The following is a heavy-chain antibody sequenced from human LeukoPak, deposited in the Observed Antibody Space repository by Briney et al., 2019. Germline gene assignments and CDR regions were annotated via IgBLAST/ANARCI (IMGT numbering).Heavy chain of an antibody. D-gene: IGHD5-24*01. Sequence: SETLSLTCTVSGGSISSGGYYWSWIRQPPGKGLEWIGYIYHSGSTYYNPSLKSRVTISVDRSKTQFSLKLSSVTAADTAVYYCARDGYNSYYWGQGTLVTVSS. V-gene: IGHV4-30-2*01. CDR3: ARDGYNSYY. J-gene: IGHJ4*02. CDR2: IYHSGST. CDR1: GGSISSGGYY.